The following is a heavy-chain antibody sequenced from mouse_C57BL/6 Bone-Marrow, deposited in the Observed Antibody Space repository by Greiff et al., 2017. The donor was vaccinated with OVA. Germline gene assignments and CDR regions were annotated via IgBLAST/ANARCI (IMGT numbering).Heavy chain of an antibody. J-gene: IGHJ3*01. CDR3: ASAVFAY. CDR2: IDPSDSYT. V-gene: IGHV1-50*01. CDR1: GYTFTSYW. Sequence: QVQLQQPGAELVKPGASVKLSCKASGYTFTSYWMQWVKQRPGQGLEWIGEIDPSDSYTNYNQKFKGKATLTVDTSSSTAYMQLSSLPSEDSAVYYCASAVFAYWCQGTLVTVSA.